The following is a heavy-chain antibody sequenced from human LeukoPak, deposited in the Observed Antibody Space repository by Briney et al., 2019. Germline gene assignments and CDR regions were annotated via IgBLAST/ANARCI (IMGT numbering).Heavy chain of an antibody. J-gene: IGHJ4*02. CDR1: GFTFSSYS. V-gene: IGHV3-21*01. CDR3: AKDAYGGNPAY. Sequence: GGSLRLSCAASGFTFSSYSMNWVRQAPGKGLEWVSSISSSSSYIYYADSVKGRFTISRDDSKNTLYLQMNSLRAEDTAVYYCAKDAYGGNPAYWGQGTLVTVSS. D-gene: IGHD4-23*01. CDR2: ISSSSSYI.